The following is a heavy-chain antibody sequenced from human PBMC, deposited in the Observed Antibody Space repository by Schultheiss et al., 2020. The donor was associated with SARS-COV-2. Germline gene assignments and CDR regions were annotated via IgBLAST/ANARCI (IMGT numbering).Heavy chain of an antibody. J-gene: IGHJ5*02. Sequence: SETLSLTCTIYGGSFSGHYWSWIRQPPGKGLEWIGYIYTLGSTSHTNYNPSLKSRVSISIDTSKNQFSLRLSSVTAADTAVYYCARGDSSSWYYWFDPWGQGTLVTVSS. D-gene: IGHD6-13*01. CDR1: GGSFSGHY. CDR2: IYTLGSTSHT. CDR3: ARGDSSSWYYWFDP. V-gene: IGHV4-4*08.